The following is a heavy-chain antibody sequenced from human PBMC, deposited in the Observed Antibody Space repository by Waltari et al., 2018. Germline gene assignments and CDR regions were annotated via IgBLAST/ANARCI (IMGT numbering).Heavy chain of an antibody. V-gene: IGHV4-34*01. Sequence: QVQLQQWGAGLLTPSETLSLTCAVYGGSFSGYYWSWIRQPPGKGLEWIGEINHSGRTNYNPSLKSLVTISVDTSKNQFSLKLSSVTAADTAVYYCARPGGRGSWFDPWGQGTLVTVSS. CDR3: ARPGGRGSWFDP. CDR2: INHSGRT. D-gene: IGHD3-16*01. CDR1: GGSFSGYY. J-gene: IGHJ5*02.